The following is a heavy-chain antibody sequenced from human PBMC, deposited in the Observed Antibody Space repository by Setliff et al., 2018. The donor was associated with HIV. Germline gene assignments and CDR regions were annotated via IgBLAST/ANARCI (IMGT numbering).Heavy chain of an antibody. D-gene: IGHD7-27*01. CDR3: ARHWGNSFDI. CDR1: GFTVSSNY. V-gene: IGHV3-11*04. CDR2: IGYSGTPI. Sequence: GGSLRLSCAASGFTVSSNYMSWVRQAPRKGLERISYIGYSGTPIYYADSVKGRFTISRDNAENSLYLEMNNLRGEDTAVYYCARHWGNSFDIWGQGTLVTVSS. J-gene: IGHJ3*02.